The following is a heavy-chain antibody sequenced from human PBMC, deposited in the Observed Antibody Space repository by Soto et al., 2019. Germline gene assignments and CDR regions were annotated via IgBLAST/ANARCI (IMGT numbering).Heavy chain of an antibody. CDR3: ARDRAAATRNLDY. V-gene: IGHV3-48*03. Sequence: GGSLRLSCAASGFTFSSYEMNWVRQAPGKGLEWVSFISSGGTTMYYTDSVKGRFTISRDNAKNSLYLQMNSLRAEDTAVYYCARDRAAATRNLDYWGQGTVVTVSS. CDR1: GFTFSSYE. D-gene: IGHD6-13*01. CDR2: ISSGGTTM. J-gene: IGHJ4*02.